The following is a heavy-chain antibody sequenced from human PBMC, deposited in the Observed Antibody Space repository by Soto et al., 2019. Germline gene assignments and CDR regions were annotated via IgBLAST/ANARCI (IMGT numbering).Heavy chain of an antibody. CDR1: GGTFSSYA. V-gene: IGHV1-69*01. CDR2: XIPIFGTA. J-gene: IGHJ4*02. Sequence: QVQLVQSGAEVKKPGSSVKVSCKASGGTFSSYAISWVRQAPGXXXXXXXXXIPIFGTANYAQKFQGRVTITADESTSTAYMELSSLRSXDXAXXXXXXXXGXXXXXXXXXXXXXYWGQGTLVTVSS. CDR3: XXXXGXXXXXXXXXXXXXY.